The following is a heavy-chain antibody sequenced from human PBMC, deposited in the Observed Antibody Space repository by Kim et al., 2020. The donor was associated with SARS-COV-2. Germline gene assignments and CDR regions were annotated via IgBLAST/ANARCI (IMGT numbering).Heavy chain of an antibody. V-gene: IGHV3-23*01. D-gene: IGHD3-10*01. Sequence: ADAVKGRFTISSDTSKNTLYRQMNSLRAEDTAVYYCANAGRGFDYWGQGTLVTVSS. CDR3: ANAGRGFDY. J-gene: IGHJ4*02.